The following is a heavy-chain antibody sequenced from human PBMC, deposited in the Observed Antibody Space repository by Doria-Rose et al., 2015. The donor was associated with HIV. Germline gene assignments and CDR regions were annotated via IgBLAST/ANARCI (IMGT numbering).Heavy chain of an antibody. Sequence: EVQLVESGGGLVQPGRSLRLSCVGSGFSFESYAMHWVRLAPGKGLEWVAGISWDSGAKGNADSVEGRFTISRDNAKKSVYLEMRSLRPEDTAFYHCAKALIIGPKYYFYMDVWGKGTSVTVSS. CDR1: GFSFESYA. D-gene: IGHD3-16*01. J-gene: IGHJ6*03. CDR3: AKALIIGPKYYFYMDV. CDR2: ISWDSGAK. V-gene: IGHV3-9*01.